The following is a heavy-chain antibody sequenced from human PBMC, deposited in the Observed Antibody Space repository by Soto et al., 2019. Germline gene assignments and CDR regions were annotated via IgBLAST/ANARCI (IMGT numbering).Heavy chain of an antibody. CDR1: GGSISGYH. CDR2: MHTGGTP. D-gene: IGHD3-22*01. Sequence: QVQLQESGPGLVKPSETLSLTCTVSGGSISGYHWSWIRQPAGKGLDWIGRMHTGGTPDYNPSLKSRVTMSVDTSKKQFFLKLSSVTAADTAVYYCARDDGYYYDGLDIWGQGTKVTVS. J-gene: IGHJ3*02. CDR3: ARDDGYYYDGLDI. V-gene: IGHV4-4*07.